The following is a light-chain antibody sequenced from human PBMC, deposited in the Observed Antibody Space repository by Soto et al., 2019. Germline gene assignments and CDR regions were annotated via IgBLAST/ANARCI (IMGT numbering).Light chain of an antibody. J-gene: IGLJ1*01. CDR1: SIDVGDNNY. CDR3: TSPTPGSLYV. V-gene: IGLV2-14*01. Sequence: QSVLAQPASVSGSPGQSITISCSGSSIDVGDNNYVSWYQHHPGKAPKLIIYEVSNRPSGVSNRFSGSKSGNTASLTISGLQAEDEADYFCTSPTPGSLYVFGSGTKLTVL. CDR2: EVS.